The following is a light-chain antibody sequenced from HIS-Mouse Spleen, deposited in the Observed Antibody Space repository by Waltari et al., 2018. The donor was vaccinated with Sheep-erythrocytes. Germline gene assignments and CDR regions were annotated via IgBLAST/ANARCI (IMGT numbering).Light chain of an antibody. CDR3: AAWDDSLNVLV. CDR1: SSNIGRNP. J-gene: IGLJ3*02. V-gene: IGLV1-44*01. Sequence: QSVLTQPPSASGTPGQRVTISCSGSSSNIGRNPVNWYQQRPGTAPKLLIYSNHQRPSGVPDRFSGSKSGTSASLAISGLQSEDEADYYCAAWDDSLNVLVFGGGTKLTVL. CDR2: SNH.